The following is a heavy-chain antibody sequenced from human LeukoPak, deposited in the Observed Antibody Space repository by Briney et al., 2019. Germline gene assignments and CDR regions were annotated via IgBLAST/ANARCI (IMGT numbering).Heavy chain of an antibody. Sequence: PSETLSLTCAVYGGSFSGYYWSWIRQPPGKGLKWIGEINHSGSTNYNPSPKSRVTISVDTSKNQFSLKLSSVTAADTAVYYCARIPRGGEPVDFDYWGQGTLVTVSS. J-gene: IGHJ4*02. D-gene: IGHD2-21*01. CDR2: INHSGST. CDR1: GGSFSGYY. CDR3: ARIPRGGEPVDFDY. V-gene: IGHV4-34*01.